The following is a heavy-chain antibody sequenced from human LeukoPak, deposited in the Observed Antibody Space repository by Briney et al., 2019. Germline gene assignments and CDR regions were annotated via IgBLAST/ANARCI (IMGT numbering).Heavy chain of an antibody. V-gene: IGHV1-18*01. Sequence: GASVKVSCKASGYTFTNYGITWVRQAPGQGLEWMGWISGYDGDIKYVQNLQGRVTMTTDTFTNVVYMELRSLRSNDTAVYYCARDHSYASRGGSFDYWGQGTLVTVSS. CDR3: ARDHSYASRGGSFDY. J-gene: IGHJ4*02. D-gene: IGHD3-16*01. CDR2: ISGYDGDI. CDR1: GYTFTNYG.